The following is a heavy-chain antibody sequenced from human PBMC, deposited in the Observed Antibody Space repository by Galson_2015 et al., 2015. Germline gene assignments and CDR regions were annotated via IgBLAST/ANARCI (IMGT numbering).Heavy chain of an antibody. V-gene: IGHV3-30*01. D-gene: IGHD6-13*01. J-gene: IGHJ5*02. CDR3: ARDRGRYPIAAAGPCNWFDP. CDR2: ISYDGSNK. CDR1: GFTFRSYA. Sequence: SLRLSCAASGFTFRSYAMHWVRQAPGKGLEWVAVISYDGSNKYYADSVKGRFTISRDNSKNTLYLQMNSLRAEDTAVYYCARDRGRYPIAAAGPCNWFDPWGQGTLVTVSS.